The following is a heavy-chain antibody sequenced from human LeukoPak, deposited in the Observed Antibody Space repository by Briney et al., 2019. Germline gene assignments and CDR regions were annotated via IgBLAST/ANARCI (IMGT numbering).Heavy chain of an antibody. CDR2: IYYSGST. CDR3: ARHDCSSTSCSHFDY. CDR1: GGPISSYY. D-gene: IGHD2-2*01. J-gene: IGHJ4*02. V-gene: IGHV4-59*08. Sequence: PSETLSLTCTVSGGPISSYYWSWIRQPPGKGLEWIGYIYYSGSTNYNPSLKSRVTIPVDTSKNQFSLKLSSVTAADTAVYYCARHDCSSTSCSHFDYWGQGTLVTVSS.